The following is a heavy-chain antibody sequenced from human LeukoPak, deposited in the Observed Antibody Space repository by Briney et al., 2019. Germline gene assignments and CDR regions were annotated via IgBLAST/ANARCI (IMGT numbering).Heavy chain of an antibody. Sequence: GGSLRLSRAASGFTLSISAISGVPDAPGKGLEGVSAISGRGGSTYYADSVKGGFTISRDNSKNRLYLQMNSLRAEDTAVYYCAKVLAVAGRVDYWGQGTLVTVSS. CDR1: GFTLSISA. J-gene: IGHJ4*02. CDR3: AKVLAVAGRVDY. V-gene: IGHV3-23*01. D-gene: IGHD6-19*01. CDR2: ISGRGGST.